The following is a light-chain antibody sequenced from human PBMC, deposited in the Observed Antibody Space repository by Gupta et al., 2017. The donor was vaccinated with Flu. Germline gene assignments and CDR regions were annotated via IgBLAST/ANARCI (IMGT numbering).Light chain of an antibody. V-gene: IGKV3-20*01. CDR2: GAS. CDR1: QSVSSSY. J-gene: IGKJ1*01. CDR3: QQYGSSLTWT. Sequence: EIVLTQSPGTLSLSQGERATLSCRASQSVSSSYLAWYHQKPGQAPRLLIYGASSRATGIPDRFSGSGSGTDFTLTISRLEPEDFAVYYCQQYGSSLTWTFGQGTKVEIK.